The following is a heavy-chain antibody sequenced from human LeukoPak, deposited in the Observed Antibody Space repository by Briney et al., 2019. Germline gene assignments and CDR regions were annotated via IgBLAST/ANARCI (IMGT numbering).Heavy chain of an antibody. V-gene: IGHV1-24*01. CDR2: FDPEDGET. Sequence: ASVNVSCKVSGYTLTELSMHWLRQAPGKGLEWMGGFDPEDGETIYAQKFQGRVTMTEDTSTDTAYMELSSLRSEDTAVYYCATRGATRWGAFDIWGQGTMVTVSS. J-gene: IGHJ3*02. D-gene: IGHD1-26*01. CDR1: GYTLTELS. CDR3: ATRGATRWGAFDI.